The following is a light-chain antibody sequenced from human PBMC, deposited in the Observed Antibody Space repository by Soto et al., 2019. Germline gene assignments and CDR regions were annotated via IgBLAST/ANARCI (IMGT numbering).Light chain of an antibody. CDR1: SSDVGDYNY. CDR2: DVN. CDR3: CSYAGSYTLV. Sequence: QSALTQPRSVSASPGQSVTISCTGTSSDVGDYNYVSWYQQHPGRAPKLMIYDVNKRPSGVPDRFSGSKSGSTASLTLSGLGTEDEADYFCCSYAGSYTLVFGGGTKLTVL. J-gene: IGLJ2*01. V-gene: IGLV2-11*01.